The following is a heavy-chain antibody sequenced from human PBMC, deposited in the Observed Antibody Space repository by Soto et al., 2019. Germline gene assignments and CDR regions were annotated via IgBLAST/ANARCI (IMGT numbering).Heavy chain of an antibody. J-gene: IGHJ6*02. V-gene: IGHV3-30*03. CDR2: ISYDGSER. Sequence: QVQLVESGGGVVQPGRSLRLSCAASGFSFSIYGMHWVRQAPGKGXQWVAAISYDGSERYYADSVKGRFTISRDNSNXXXXXXXXXXXXXXXXXXXXXXXXXXXXXRVPFNYYGMDVWGQGTTVTVSS. CDR1: GFSFSIYG. CDR3: XXXXXXXXXRVPFNYYGMDV.